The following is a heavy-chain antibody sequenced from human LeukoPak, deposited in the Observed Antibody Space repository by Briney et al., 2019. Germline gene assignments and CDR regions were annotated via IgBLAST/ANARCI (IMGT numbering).Heavy chain of an antibody. CDR2: IDPSDSYT. CDR3: ARRAVAGNYYYYGMDV. Sequence: GESLKISCKGSGYSFTSYWISWVRQMPGEGLEWMGRIDPSDSYTNYSPSFQGHVTISADKSISTAYLQWSSLKASDTAMYYCARRAVAGNYYYYGMDVWGKGTTVTVSS. CDR1: GYSFTSYW. V-gene: IGHV5-10-1*01. J-gene: IGHJ6*04. D-gene: IGHD6-19*01.